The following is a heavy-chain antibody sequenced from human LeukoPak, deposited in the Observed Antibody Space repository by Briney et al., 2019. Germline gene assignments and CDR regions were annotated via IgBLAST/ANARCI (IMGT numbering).Heavy chain of an antibody. J-gene: IGHJ3*02. Sequence: GGSLRLSCAASGFTFSSYWMHWVRQAPGKGLVWVSRINSDGSSTSYADSVKGRFTISRDNAKNTLYLQMNSLGAEDTAVYYCAREITMVRGVTHDAFDIWGQGTMVTVSS. CDR1: GFTFSSYW. CDR2: INSDGSST. D-gene: IGHD3-10*01. V-gene: IGHV3-74*01. CDR3: AREITMVRGVTHDAFDI.